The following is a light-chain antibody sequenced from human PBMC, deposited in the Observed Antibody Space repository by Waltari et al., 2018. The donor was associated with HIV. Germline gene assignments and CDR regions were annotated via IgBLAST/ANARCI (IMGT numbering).Light chain of an antibody. CDR2: EVT. CDR3: YSYSDTSSSYV. J-gene: IGLJ1*01. CDR1: STDVGNFNL. V-gene: IGLV2-23*02. Sequence: QSALTQPASVSGAPGQSITISCTGTSTDVGNFNLASWYQQYPGKAPKLLIYEVTKRPSGASNRFSASKSGNTASLTISGLRAEDEADYYCYSYSDTSSSYVFGTGTKVTVL.